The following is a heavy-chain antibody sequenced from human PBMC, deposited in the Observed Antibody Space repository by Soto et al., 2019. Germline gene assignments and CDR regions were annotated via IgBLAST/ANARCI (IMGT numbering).Heavy chain of an antibody. CDR2: IIPIFGTA. Sequence: PVKVSCKASGGTFSSYAISWVRQAPGQGLEWMGGIIPIFGTANYAQKFQGRVTITADESTSTAYMELSSLRSEDTAVYYCALPFRIAVAGSSRNYYYGMDVWGQGTTVTVSS. CDR1: GGTFSSYA. CDR3: ALPFRIAVAGSSRNYYYGMDV. D-gene: IGHD6-19*01. V-gene: IGHV1-69*13. J-gene: IGHJ6*02.